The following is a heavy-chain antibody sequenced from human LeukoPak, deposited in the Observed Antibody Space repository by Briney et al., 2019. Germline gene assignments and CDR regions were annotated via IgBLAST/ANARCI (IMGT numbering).Heavy chain of an antibody. CDR3: ARVFGGCYYYMDV. D-gene: IGHD4-23*01. CDR1: GFTFDDYG. V-gene: IGHV3-20*04. Sequence: PGGSLRLSCAASGFTFDDYGMSWVRQAPGKGLEWVSGINGNGGSTGYADSVKGRFTISRDNDKTSLYLQMNSLRAEDTAVYYCARVFGGCYYYMDVWGKGTTVTVSS. J-gene: IGHJ6*03. CDR2: INGNGGST.